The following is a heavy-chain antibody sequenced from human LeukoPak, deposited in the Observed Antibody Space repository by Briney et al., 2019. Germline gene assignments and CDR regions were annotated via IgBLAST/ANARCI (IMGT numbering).Heavy chain of an antibody. CDR1: GYTFTSYG. V-gene: IGHV1-18*01. CDR2: ISAYNGNT. CDR3: ARDRYYDFWSGYYIPSYYYYYMDV. D-gene: IGHD3-3*01. Sequence: ASVKVSCKASGYTFTSYGISWVRQAPGQGLEWMGWISAYNGNTNYAQKLQGRVTMTTDTSTSTAYMELRSLKSDDTAVYYCARDRYYDFWSGYYIPSYYYYYMDVWGKGTTVTVSS. J-gene: IGHJ6*03.